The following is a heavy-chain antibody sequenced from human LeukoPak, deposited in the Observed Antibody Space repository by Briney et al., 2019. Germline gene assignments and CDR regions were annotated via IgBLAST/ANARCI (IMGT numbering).Heavy chain of an antibody. CDR2: IYHSGST. V-gene: IGHV4-38-2*02. Sequence: PETLSLTCTVSGYSISSGYYWGWIRQPPGKGLEWIGSIYHSGSTYYNPSLKSRVTISVDTSKNQFSLRLSSVTAADTAVYYCASEIAAAGRSHFDYWGQGTLVTVSS. D-gene: IGHD6-13*01. CDR3: ASEIAAAGRSHFDY. CDR1: GYSISSGYY. J-gene: IGHJ4*02.